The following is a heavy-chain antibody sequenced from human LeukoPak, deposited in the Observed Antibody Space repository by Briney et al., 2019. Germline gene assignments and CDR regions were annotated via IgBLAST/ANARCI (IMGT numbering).Heavy chain of an antibody. V-gene: IGHV4-34*01. CDR1: GGSFSGYY. Sequence: PSETLSLTCAVYGGSFSGYYWSWIRQPPGKGLEWIGEINHSGGTNYNPSLKSRVTISVDTSKNQFSLKLSSVTAADTAVYYCARTIWTTYYFDYWGQGTLVTVSS. CDR2: INHSGGT. J-gene: IGHJ4*02. CDR3: ARTIWTTYYFDY. D-gene: IGHD1-1*01.